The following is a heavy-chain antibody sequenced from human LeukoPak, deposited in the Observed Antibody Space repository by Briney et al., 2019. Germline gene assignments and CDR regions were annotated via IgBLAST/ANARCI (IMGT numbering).Heavy chain of an antibody. J-gene: IGHJ4*02. V-gene: IGHV4-30-4*01. CDR2: IYYSGST. CDR3: ARVGRIAAADFDY. D-gene: IGHD6-13*01. Sequence: SETLSLTCTVSGGSISSGDYYWSWIRQPPGKGLEWIGYIYYSGSTYYNPSLKSRVTISVDTSKNQFSLKLSSVTAADTAVYYCARVGRIAAADFDYWGQGTLVTVSS. CDR1: GGSISSGDYY.